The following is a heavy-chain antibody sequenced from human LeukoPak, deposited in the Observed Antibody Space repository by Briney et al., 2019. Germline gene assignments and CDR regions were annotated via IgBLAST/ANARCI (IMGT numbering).Heavy chain of an antibody. J-gene: IGHJ4*02. Sequence: PGGSLRLSCAASGFTFSNYWMTWVRQAPGKGLEWVGNIKQDGSEKYYVDSVKGRFTISRDNAKNTLYLQMNSLRADDTAVYYCARRAGAYSHPYDYWGQGTLVTVSS. D-gene: IGHD4/OR15-4a*01. CDR1: GFTFSNYW. CDR2: IKQDGSEK. CDR3: ARRAGAYSHPYDY. V-gene: IGHV3-7*03.